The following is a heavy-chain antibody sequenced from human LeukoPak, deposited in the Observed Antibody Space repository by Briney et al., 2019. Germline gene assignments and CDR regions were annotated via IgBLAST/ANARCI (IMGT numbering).Heavy chain of an antibody. CDR1: GGSISSHH. CDR3: ARLRPDSSGYYRDFDY. D-gene: IGHD3-22*01. V-gene: IGHV4-59*11. J-gene: IGHJ4*02. Sequence: SETLSLTCTVSGGSISSHHRSWIRQPPGKGLEWIGYIHYSGSTNYNPSLKSRVTISVDTPKNQITLKLSSVTAADTAVYYCARLRPDSSGYYRDFDYWGQGTLVTVSS. CDR2: IHYSGST.